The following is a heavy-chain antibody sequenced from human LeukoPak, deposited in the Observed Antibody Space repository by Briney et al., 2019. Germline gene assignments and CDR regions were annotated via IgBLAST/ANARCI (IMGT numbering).Heavy chain of an antibody. V-gene: IGHV1-69*05. CDR2: IIPIFGTT. D-gene: IGHD2-21*01. CDR3: ARGVAYCGGDCYFY. CDR1: GGTFSSYA. Sequence: ASVKVSCKASGGTFSSYAISWVRQAPGQGLEWMGGIIPIFGTTNYAQKFQGRVTITTDESTSTAYMELSSLRSEDTAVYYCARGVAYCGGDCYFYWGQGSLVTVSS. J-gene: IGHJ4*02.